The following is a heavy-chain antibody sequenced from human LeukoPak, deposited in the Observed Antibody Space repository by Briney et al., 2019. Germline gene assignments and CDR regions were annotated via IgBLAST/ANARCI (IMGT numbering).Heavy chain of an antibody. Sequence: PGRSLRLSCAASGFTFSSYGMHWVRQAPGKGLEWVAVISYDGSNKYYADSVKGRSTISRDNSKNTLYLQMNSLRAEDTAVYYCAKDSGDYGTPGDYWGQGTLVTVSS. D-gene: IGHD4-17*01. V-gene: IGHV3-30*18. J-gene: IGHJ4*02. CDR3: AKDSGDYGTPGDY. CDR2: ISYDGSNK. CDR1: GFTFSSYG.